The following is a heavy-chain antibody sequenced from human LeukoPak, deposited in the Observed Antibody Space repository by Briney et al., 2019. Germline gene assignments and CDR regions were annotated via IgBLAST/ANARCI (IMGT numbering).Heavy chain of an antibody. Sequence: ASVKVSCEASGYTFTSYGISWVRQAPGQGLEWMGWVSTYNGNTKYAQNLQGRVTTTTDTSTSTAYMELRSLRSDDTAMYYCARQSTGSYYSPIDYWGQGTLVTVSS. J-gene: IGHJ4*02. D-gene: IGHD1-26*01. CDR1: GYTFTSYG. CDR3: ARQSTGSYYSPIDY. V-gene: IGHV1-18*01. CDR2: VSTYNGNT.